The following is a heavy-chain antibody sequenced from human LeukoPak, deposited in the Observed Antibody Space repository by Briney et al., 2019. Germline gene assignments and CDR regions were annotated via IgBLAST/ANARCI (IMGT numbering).Heavy chain of an antibody. J-gene: IGHJ4*02. V-gene: IGHV3-30*04. CDR1: GFTFRSYA. Sequence: GRSLRLSCAASGFTFRSYAMHWVRQAPGKGLEWVAFISFDGSNKYYADSMKGRFTISRDNSKNTLYLQLNSLRAEDTAVYYCAKENYGHQFFDYWGQGTLVTVSS. CDR2: ISFDGSNK. CDR3: AKENYGHQFFDY. D-gene: IGHD4-17*01.